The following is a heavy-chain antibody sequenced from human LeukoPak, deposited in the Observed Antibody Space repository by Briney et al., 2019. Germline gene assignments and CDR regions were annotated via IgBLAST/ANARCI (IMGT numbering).Heavy chain of an antibody. V-gene: IGHV4-39*01. Sequence: PSETLSLTCTVSGGSISRSNYYWGWIRQPPGKGLEWIGSIYYSGGTYYNPSLKSRVTMSVDTSKNQFSLNLNSVTAADTAVYYCARHADANSAEYFDHWGQGTLVTVPS. CDR3: ARHADANSAEYFDH. CDR1: GGSISRSNYY. D-gene: IGHD2/OR15-2a*01. J-gene: IGHJ1*01. CDR2: IYYSGGT.